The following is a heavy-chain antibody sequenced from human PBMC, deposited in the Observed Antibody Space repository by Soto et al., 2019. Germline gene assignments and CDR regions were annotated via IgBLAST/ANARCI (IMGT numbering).Heavy chain of an antibody. J-gene: IGHJ4*02. CDR1: GFTFSSYW. CDR3: VRTSLVGAAATREAY. D-gene: IGHD2-15*01. V-gene: IGHV3-74*01. Sequence: EVQLLESGGGLVQPGGSLRLSCAASGFTFSSYWMHWVRQAPGKGLVWVSRINSDGSSTSYADSVKGRFTISRDNAKNTLYLQMNRLRAEDTAVYYWVRTSLVGAAATREAYWGQGTLVTVYS. CDR2: INSDGSST.